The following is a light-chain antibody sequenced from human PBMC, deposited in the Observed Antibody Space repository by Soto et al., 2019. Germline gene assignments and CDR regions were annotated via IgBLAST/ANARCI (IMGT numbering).Light chain of an antibody. V-gene: IGKV1-6*01. J-gene: IGKJ4*01. CDR2: GAS. CDR3: LQDDSYPLT. Sequence: AIQMTQSPSSLSASVGDRVTNTCRASQGIRNDLGWYQQKPGKAPKLLIYGASSLQSDVPSRFSGSGSGTDFTLTISSLQPEDFATYYCLQDDSYPLTFGGGTKVEIK. CDR1: QGIRND.